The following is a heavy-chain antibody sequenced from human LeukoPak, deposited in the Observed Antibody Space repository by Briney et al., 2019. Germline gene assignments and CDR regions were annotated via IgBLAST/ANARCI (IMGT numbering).Heavy chain of an antibody. D-gene: IGHD3-10*01. CDR3: TRGGEEPFDY. CDR2: INVEGTTT. Sequence: GGSLRLSCAGSGFSFTRFWMHWVRQAPGKGPVWVARINVEGTTTTYADSVEGRFTISRDENTLYLQMNHLRVDDTAVYYCTRGGEEPFDYWGQGTLVTVSP. V-gene: IGHV3-74*01. J-gene: IGHJ4*02. CDR1: GFSFTRFW.